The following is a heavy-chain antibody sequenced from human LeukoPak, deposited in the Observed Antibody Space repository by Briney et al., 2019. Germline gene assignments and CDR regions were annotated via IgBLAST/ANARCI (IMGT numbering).Heavy chain of an antibody. D-gene: IGHD1-26*01. Sequence: PGGSLRLSCAASGFTFSSYAMSWVRQAPGKGREWVSAISGSGGSTYYADSAKGRFTISRDNSKNTLYLQMNSLRAEDTAVYYCAKAGFSGSYFDYWGQGTLVTVSS. V-gene: IGHV3-23*01. CDR3: AKAGFSGSYFDY. CDR1: GFTFSSYA. J-gene: IGHJ4*02. CDR2: ISGSGGST.